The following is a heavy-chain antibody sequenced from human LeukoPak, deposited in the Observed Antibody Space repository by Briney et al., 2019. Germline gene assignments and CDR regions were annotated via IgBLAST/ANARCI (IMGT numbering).Heavy chain of an antibody. Sequence: AESLCLSCAVSGYSVSTNDITWGRQAPAKGHERDSVLYSDVNTKYADSVQCRFTISRDNSKNTLYLEMNSLSPDDTTVYYCARGVEPLAANTLAYWGEGSLVTVSP. CDR3: ARGVEPLAANTLAY. CDR1: GYSVSTND. D-gene: IGHD1-14*01. J-gene: IGHJ4*02. V-gene: IGHV3-53*01. CDR2: LYSDVNT.